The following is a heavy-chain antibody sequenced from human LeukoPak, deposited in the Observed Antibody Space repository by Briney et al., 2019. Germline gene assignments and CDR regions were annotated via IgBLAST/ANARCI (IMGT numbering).Heavy chain of an antibody. CDR2: IRYDGSNK. CDR1: GFSFSNYG. V-gene: IGHV3-30*02. J-gene: IGHJ4*02. Sequence: GGSLRLPCAASGFSFSNYGMHWVRQAPGKGLEWVAFIRYDGSNKDYADSVKGRFTISISRDNSKNTLYLQMNSLRGEDTAVYYCAKDARYCSGGSCYSTTTFDHWGQGTLVTVSS. CDR3: AKDARYCSGGSCYSTTTFDH. D-gene: IGHD2-15*01.